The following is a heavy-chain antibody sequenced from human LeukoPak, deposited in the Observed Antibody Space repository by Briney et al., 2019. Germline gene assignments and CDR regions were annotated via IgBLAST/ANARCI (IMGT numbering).Heavy chain of an antibody. D-gene: IGHD1-26*01. Sequence: GGSLRLSCAASGFTFSSYGMRWVRQAPGKGLEWVAVIWYDGSNKYYADSVKGRFTISRDNSKNTLYLQMNSLRAEDTAVYYCARDPVYSGSYYVDYWGQGTLVTVSS. J-gene: IGHJ4*02. CDR2: IWYDGSNK. V-gene: IGHV3-33*01. CDR1: GFTFSSYG. CDR3: ARDPVYSGSYYVDY.